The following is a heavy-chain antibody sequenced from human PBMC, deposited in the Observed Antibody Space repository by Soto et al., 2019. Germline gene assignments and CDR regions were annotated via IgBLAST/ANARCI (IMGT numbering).Heavy chain of an antibody. CDR1: GFTFSSSA. Sequence: EVRLLESGGGLAQPGGSRRLSCAASGFTFSSSAMNWVRQAPGKGLEWVSSIRVGGGDTFYADSVGGRFTVSRDISRNTLYLQMNSLRAEDTAIYYCAKCSVGTVRTSGWCNWFDPWGQGTLVTVSS. CDR2: IRVGGGDT. V-gene: IGHV3-23*01. CDR3: AKCSVGTVRTSGWCNWFDP. J-gene: IGHJ5*02. D-gene: IGHD6-19*01.